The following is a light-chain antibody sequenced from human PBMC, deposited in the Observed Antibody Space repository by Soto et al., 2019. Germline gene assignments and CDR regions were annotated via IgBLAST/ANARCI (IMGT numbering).Light chain of an antibody. Sequence: EIVMTQSPATLSVSPGERATLSCRASQSVSSNLAWYQQKPGQAPSLLIYDASTGATGIPGRFSGSGSGTEFTLTITSLQSEDFAVYYCQQYNDWQVTFGGGTMLEVK. CDR2: DAS. CDR3: QQYNDWQVT. CDR1: QSVSSN. V-gene: IGKV3-15*01. J-gene: IGKJ4*01.